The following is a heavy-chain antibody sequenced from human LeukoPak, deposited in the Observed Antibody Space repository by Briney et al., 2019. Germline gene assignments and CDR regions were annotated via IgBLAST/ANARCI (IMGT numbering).Heavy chain of an antibody. CDR3: ARVQLPDITGAFDI. D-gene: IGHD3-3*01. CDR1: GGSISSYY. J-gene: IGHJ3*02. Sequence: SETLSLTCTVSGGSISSYYWSWIRQPAGKGLEWIGRIYTSGSTNYNPSLKSRVTMSVDTSKSQISLKLTSVTAADTAVYYCARVQLPDITGAFDIWGQGTMVTVSS. V-gene: IGHV4-4*07. CDR2: IYTSGST.